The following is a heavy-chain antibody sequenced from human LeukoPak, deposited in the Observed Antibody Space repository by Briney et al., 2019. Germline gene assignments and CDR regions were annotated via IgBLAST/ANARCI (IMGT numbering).Heavy chain of an antibody. D-gene: IGHD3-3*01. CDR3: ARHLTLFGVVTGLDH. V-gene: IGHV1-18*01. CDR2: ISADNGNT. Sequence: GASVKVSCKASGYTFSGYGISWMRQAPGQGLEWMGWISADNGNTNYAQKLQGRVTMTTDTSTSTAYMELRSLRSDDTAMYYCARHLTLFGVVTGLDHWGQGTLVTVSS. CDR1: GYTFSGYG. J-gene: IGHJ4*02.